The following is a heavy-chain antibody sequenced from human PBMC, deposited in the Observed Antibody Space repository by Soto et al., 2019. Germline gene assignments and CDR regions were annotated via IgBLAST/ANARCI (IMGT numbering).Heavy chain of an antibody. J-gene: IGHJ6*03. CDR1: GFTFSSYA. D-gene: IGHD4-17*01. CDR2: ISGSGGST. Sequence: GGSLRLSCAASGFTFSSYAMSWVRQAPGKGLEWVSAISGSGGSTYYADSVKGRFTISRDNSKNTLYLQMNSLRAEDTAVYYCAKDREAYGRYYYYMDVWGKGTTVTVSS. V-gene: IGHV3-23*01. CDR3: AKDREAYGRYYYYMDV.